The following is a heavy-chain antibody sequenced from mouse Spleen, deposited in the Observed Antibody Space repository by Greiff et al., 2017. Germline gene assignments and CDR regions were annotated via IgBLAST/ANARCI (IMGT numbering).Heavy chain of an antibody. V-gene: IGHV5-9*01. CDR3: ARQIYFTFAY. D-gene: IGHD2-1*01. CDR1: GFTFSSYA. CDR2: ISSGGGNT. Sequence: EVMLVESGGGLVKLGGSLKLSCAASGFTFSSYAMSWVRQTPEKRLEWVATISSGGGNTYYPDSVKGRFTISRDNAKNTLYLQMSSLKSEDTAMYYCARQIYFTFAYWGQGTLVTVSA. J-gene: IGHJ3*01.